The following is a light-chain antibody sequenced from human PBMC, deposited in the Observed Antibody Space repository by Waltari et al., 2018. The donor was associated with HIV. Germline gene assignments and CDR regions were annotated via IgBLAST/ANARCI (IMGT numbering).Light chain of an antibody. J-gene: IGLJ3*02. V-gene: IGLV2-11*01. Sequence: QSALTQPPSVSGSPGQSVTISCTGTSSDIGDSNYVPWYQPHPGKAPKLMIYDVTKRPSGVPDRFSGSKSGNTASLTISGLQAEDEAAYYCCSFAGSYTLVFGGGTKLTVL. CDR2: DVT. CDR3: CSFAGSYTLV. CDR1: SSDIGDSNY.